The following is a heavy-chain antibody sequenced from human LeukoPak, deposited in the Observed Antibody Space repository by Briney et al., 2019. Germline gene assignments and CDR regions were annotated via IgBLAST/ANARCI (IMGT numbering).Heavy chain of an antibody. Sequence: GGSLRLSCAASGFTFSRYSVNWVRQAPGKGLEWVSCITGSSDYIFYADSVRGRFTISRDNAKNSLYLQMNSLRAEDTAVYYCAKFKGHYGDSVYYFDYWGQGTLVTVSS. V-gene: IGHV3-21*01. CDR3: AKFKGHYGDSVYYFDY. J-gene: IGHJ4*02. CDR1: GFTFSRYS. D-gene: IGHD3-10*01. CDR2: ITGSSDYI.